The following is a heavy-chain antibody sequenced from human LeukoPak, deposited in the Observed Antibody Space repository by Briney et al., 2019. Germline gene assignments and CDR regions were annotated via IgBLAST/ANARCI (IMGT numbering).Heavy chain of an antibody. V-gene: IGHV1-46*01. D-gene: IGHD1-1*01. CDR1: GYTFTSYY. Sequence: ASAKVSCKASGYTFTSYYMHWVRQAPGQGLEWMGIINPSGGSTSYAQKFQGRVTMTRDMSTSTVYMELSSLRSEDTAVYYCARSGVPGWFDPWGQGTLVTVSS. CDR3: ARSGVPGWFDP. CDR2: INPSGGST. J-gene: IGHJ5*02.